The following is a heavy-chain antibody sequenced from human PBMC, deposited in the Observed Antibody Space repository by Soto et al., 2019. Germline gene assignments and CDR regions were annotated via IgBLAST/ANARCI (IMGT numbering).Heavy chain of an antibody. V-gene: IGHV3-73*01. D-gene: IGHD6-6*01. CDR2: IRSKANSYAT. CDR3: TRHWVAARKDYYYYYMDV. Sequence: PGGSLRLSCAASGFTFSGSAMHWVRQASGKGLEWVGRIRSKANSYATAYAASVKGRFTISRDDSKNTAYLQMNSLKTEDTAVYYCTRHWVAARKDYYYYYMDVWGKGTTVTVSS. CDR1: GFTFSGSA. J-gene: IGHJ6*03.